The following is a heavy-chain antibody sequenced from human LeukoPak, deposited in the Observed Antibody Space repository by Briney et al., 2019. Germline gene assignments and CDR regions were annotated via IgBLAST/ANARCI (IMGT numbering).Heavy chain of an antibody. Sequence: GGSLRLSCAASGFTFDEYGMSWVRQAPGKGLEWVSGINWNGGSTGYADSVKGRFTISRDNAKNSVYLQMNSLRAEDTALYYCAREEYYYDSSGYYPNRYFDYWGRGTLVTVSS. V-gene: IGHV3-20*04. D-gene: IGHD3-22*01. CDR3: AREEYYYDSSGYYPNRYFDY. CDR2: INWNGGST. J-gene: IGHJ4*02. CDR1: GFTFDEYG.